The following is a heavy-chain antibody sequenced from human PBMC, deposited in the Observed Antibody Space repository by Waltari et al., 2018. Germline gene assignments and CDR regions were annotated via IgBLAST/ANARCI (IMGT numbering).Heavy chain of an antibody. CDR2: IIEYNGNT. D-gene: IGHD1-26*01. CDR3: ARVDPGEGGATDLNY. J-gene: IGHJ4*02. CDR1: GYTFTSYG. Sequence: QVQLVQSGAEVKKPGASVKVSCKASGYTFTSYGISWVRQAPGQGLEWMGWIIEYNGNTNYAQKLQGRVTMTPDISTSTAYMELRSLRSDDTAVYYCARVDPGEGGATDLNYWGQGTLVTVSS. V-gene: IGHV1-18*01.